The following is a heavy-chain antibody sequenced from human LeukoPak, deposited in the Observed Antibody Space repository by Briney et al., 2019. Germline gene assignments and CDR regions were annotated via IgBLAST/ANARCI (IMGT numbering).Heavy chain of an antibody. CDR3: ARRTYDILTGYLFDY. Sequence: GVSLKISCKGSGYIFSNYWIAWVCQMPGRGLEYMGIIYPGDSDARYSPSFQGQVTMSADKSISSAYLQWSSLKASDNAIYYCARRTYDILTGYLFDYWGQGTLVTVSS. CDR2: IYPGDSDA. D-gene: IGHD3-9*01. V-gene: IGHV5-51*01. CDR1: GYIFSNYW. J-gene: IGHJ4*02.